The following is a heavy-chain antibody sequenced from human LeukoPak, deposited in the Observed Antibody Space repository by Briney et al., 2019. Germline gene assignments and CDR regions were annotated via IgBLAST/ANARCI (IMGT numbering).Heavy chain of an antibody. J-gene: IGHJ3*02. D-gene: IGHD6-19*01. CDR3: ARDRGSGWSSDAFDI. Sequence: GGSLRLSCAASGFTFSDYWMTWVRQAPGKGLEWVANIKQDGSEKYYVDSVKGRFTISRDNAKNSLHLQMNSLRAEDTAVYYCARDRGSGWSSDAFDIWGQGTMVTVSS. V-gene: IGHV3-7*01. CDR1: GFTFSDYW. CDR2: IKQDGSEK.